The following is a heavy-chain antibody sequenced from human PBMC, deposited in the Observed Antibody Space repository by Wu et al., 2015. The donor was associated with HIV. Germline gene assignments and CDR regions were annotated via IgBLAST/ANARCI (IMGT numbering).Heavy chain of an antibody. D-gene: IGHD4-17*01. J-gene: IGHJ6*03. CDR2: MNPNSGNT. CDR1: GYTFTSYD. CDR3: ARGTGALDGDYFYYYYYYMDV. V-gene: IGHV1-8*03. Sequence: QVQLVQSGAEVKKPGASVKVSCKASGYTFTSYDINWVRQATGQGLEWMGWMNPNSGNTGYAQKFQGRVTITRNTSISTAYMELSSLRSEDTAVYYCARGTGALDGDYFYYYYYYMDVWGKGTTVTVSS.